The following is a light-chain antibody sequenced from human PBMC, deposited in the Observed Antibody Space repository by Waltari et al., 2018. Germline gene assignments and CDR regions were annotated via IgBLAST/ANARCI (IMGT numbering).Light chain of an antibody. J-gene: IGKJ1*01. CDR1: QSVGRF. CDR3: QKYVNLPAT. V-gene: IGKV3-20*01. CDR2: DAS. Sequence: DKATLSCRASQSVGRFLAWYQKKPGQAPRLLIYDASTRASGIPDRFSGSGSGTDFSLTISRLEPEDFAVYFCQKYVNLPATFGQGTKVEIQ.